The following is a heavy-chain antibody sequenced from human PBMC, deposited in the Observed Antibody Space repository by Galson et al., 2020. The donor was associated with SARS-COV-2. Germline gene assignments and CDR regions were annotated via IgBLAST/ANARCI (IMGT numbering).Heavy chain of an antibody. CDR1: GGSISSGGYY. J-gene: IGHJ6*02. CDR2: YNYSGST. CDR3: ATEQRQLWSYYYGMDV. D-gene: IGHD5-18*01. V-gene: IGHV4-31*03. Sequence: ASETLSLTCTVSGGSISSGGYYWSWIRQHPGQGLEWIGYYNYSGSTYYTPSLKSRVTISVYTSKNQFSLKLSSVTAADTAVYYCATEQRQLWSYYYGMDVWGQGTTVTVSS.